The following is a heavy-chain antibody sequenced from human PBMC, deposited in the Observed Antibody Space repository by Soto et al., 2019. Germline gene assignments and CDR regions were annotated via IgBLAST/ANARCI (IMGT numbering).Heavy chain of an antibody. D-gene: IGHD3-16*02. V-gene: IGHV3-15*01. CDR1: GFTFSNAW. Sequence: EVQLVESGGGLVKPGGSLRLSCAASGFTFSNAWMSWVRQAPGKGLEWVGRIKSKTDGGTTDYAAPVKGRFTISRDDSKNTLYLQMNSLKTEDTAVYYCTTVDYIWGSYRHVDYWGQGTLVTVSS. CDR2: IKSKTDGGTT. CDR3: TTVDYIWGSYRHVDY. J-gene: IGHJ4*02.